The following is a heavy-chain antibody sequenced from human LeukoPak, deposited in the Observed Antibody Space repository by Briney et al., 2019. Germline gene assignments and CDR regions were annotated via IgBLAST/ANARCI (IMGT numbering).Heavy chain of an antibody. CDR1: GFPFSSYW. CDR3: TRVGYMAEGFDC. CDR2: IKQDGSKK. D-gene: IGHD5-24*01. V-gene: IGHV3-7*04. J-gene: IGHJ4*02. Sequence: PGGSLRLSCVVSGFPFSSYWMTWVRQAPGKGLEWVANIKQDGSKKSYVDSVKGRFTISRDNAKNSLYLQMNSLRAEDTAIYYCTRVGYMAEGFDCWGQGTLVTVSS.